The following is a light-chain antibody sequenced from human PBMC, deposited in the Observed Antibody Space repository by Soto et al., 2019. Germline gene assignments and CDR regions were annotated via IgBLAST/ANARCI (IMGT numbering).Light chain of an antibody. V-gene: IGKV3-15*01. CDR2: GAS. J-gene: IGKJ5*01. CDR3: QQYNSYPIT. Sequence: EIVVSQSAATLSVSPGESATLSCRASQSISSNLAWYQQKPGQSPRLLIYGASSRATGVPVRFSGSGSGVAFTLTISSLQPEDFATYYCQQYNSYPITCDQGSRLVLK. CDR1: QSISSN.